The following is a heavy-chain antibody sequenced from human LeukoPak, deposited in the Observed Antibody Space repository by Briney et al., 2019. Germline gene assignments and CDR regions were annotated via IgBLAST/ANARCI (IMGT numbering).Heavy chain of an antibody. CDR1: GGTFSSYA. Sequence: SVKVSCKASGGTFSSYAISWVRQAPGQGLEWMGGIIPIFGTANYAQKFQGRVTITADESTSTAYMELSSLRSEDTAVYYCARGGPQLEPYEYYFDYWGQGTLVTVSS. J-gene: IGHJ4*02. CDR3: ARGGPQLEPYEYYFDY. D-gene: IGHD1-1*01. V-gene: IGHV1-69*13. CDR2: IIPIFGTA.